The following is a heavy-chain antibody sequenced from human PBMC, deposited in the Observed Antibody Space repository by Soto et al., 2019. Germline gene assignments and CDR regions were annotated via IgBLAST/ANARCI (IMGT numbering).Heavy chain of an antibody. J-gene: IGHJ6*02. V-gene: IGHV3-13*05. Sequence: EVQLVESGGGLLQPGGSLRLSCEASGFTFRTYDMHWVRQGTGKGLEWVSGISAAGDPDYADSVEGRFTISRENAQNSFFLQMNSLRVGDTAVYYCARTDRDFYGLDVWGQGTTVIVSS. CDR2: ISAAGDP. CDR3: ARTDRDFYGLDV. CDR1: GFTFRTYD.